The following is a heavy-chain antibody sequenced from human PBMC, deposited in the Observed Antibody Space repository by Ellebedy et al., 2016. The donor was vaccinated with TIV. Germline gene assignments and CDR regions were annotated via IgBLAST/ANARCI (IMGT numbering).Heavy chain of an antibody. CDR1: GFTFSSYA. CDR3: AREAVTRNYYYGMDV. J-gene: IGHJ6*02. V-gene: IGHV3-23*01. Sequence: PGGSLRLSCAASGFTFSSYAMSWVRQAPGKGLEWVSAISGSGDSPHYPDSVKGRFTISRDTSKNTLYLKMNSLRAEDTGIYYCAREAVTRNYYYGMDVWGQGTTVTVFS. CDR2: ISGSGDSP. D-gene: IGHD4-17*01.